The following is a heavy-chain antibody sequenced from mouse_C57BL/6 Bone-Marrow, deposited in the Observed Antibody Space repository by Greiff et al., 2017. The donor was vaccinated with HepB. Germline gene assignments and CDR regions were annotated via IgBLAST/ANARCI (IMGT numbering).Heavy chain of an antibody. J-gene: IGHJ3*01. CDR2: IYPGSGST. CDR3: ARMVTTVPSFAY. CDR1: GYTFTSYW. D-gene: IGHD2-3*01. V-gene: IGHV1-55*01. Sequence: VQLQQPGAELVKPGASVKMSCKASGYTFTSYWITWVKQRPGQGLEWIGDIYPGSGSTNYNEKFKSKATLTVDTSSSTAYMQLSSLTSEDSAVYYCARMVTTVPSFAYWGQGTLVTVSA.